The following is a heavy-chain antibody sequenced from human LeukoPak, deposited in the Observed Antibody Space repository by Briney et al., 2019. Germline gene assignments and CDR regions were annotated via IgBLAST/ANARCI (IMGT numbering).Heavy chain of an antibody. D-gene: IGHD7-27*01. V-gene: IGHV4-38-2*01. CDR2: IYHRGNT. CDR3: ASPHPLTGVDAFDI. J-gene: IGHJ3*02. CDR1: GFSIGTGYS. Sequence: PSETLSLTCSVSGFSIGTGYSWGWIRQPPGKGLEWIGTIYHRGNTYYNPSLMSRVTISVDKSKNQFSLKLSSVTAADTAVYYCASPHPLTGVDAFDIWGQGTMVTVSS.